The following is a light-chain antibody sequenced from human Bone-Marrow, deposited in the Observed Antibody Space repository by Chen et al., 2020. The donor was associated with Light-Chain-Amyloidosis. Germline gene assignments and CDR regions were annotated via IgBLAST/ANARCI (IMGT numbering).Light chain of an antibody. Sequence: SYVLTQPSSVSVAPGQTATIACGGNNIGSTSVHWYQQTPGQAPLLVVYDDSDRPSGIPARLSGSNSGNAATLTIIRVEAGDEADYYCQVWDRSSDRPVFGGGTKLTVL. CDR1: NIGSTS. CDR3: QVWDRSSDRPV. CDR2: DDS. V-gene: IGLV3-21*02. J-gene: IGLJ3*02.